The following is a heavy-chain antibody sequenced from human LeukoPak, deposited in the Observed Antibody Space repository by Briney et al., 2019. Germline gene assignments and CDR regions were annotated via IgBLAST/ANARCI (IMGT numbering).Heavy chain of an antibody. CDR1: GFTFSSFS. V-gene: IGHV3-21*04. CDR2: ISSSSSYI. D-gene: IGHD3-16*01. Sequence: GGSLRLSCAASGFTFSSFSMNWVRQAPGKGLEWVSSISSSSSYIYYADSVKGRFTISRDNAKNSLYLQMNSLRAEDTALYYCAKDRERLREMGEFDFWGQGTLVTVSS. J-gene: IGHJ4*02. CDR3: AKDRERLREMGEFDF.